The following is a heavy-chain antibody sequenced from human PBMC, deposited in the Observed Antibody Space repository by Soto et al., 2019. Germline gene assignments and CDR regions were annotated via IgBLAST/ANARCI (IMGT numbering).Heavy chain of an antibody. CDR3: AKDESYYDSSRYYYVF. J-gene: IGHJ4*02. CDR1: GFTFSSYG. Sequence: QVQLVESGGGVVQPGRSLRLSCAASGFTFSSYGMHWVRQAPGKGLEWVAVISYDGSNKYYADSVKGRFTISRDNSKNTLYLQMNSLRAEDTAVYYCAKDESYYDSSRYYYVFWGQGTLVTVSS. V-gene: IGHV3-30*18. D-gene: IGHD3-22*01. CDR2: ISYDGSNK.